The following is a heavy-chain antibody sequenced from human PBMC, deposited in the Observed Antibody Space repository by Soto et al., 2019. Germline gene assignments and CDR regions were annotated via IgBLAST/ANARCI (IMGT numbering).Heavy chain of an antibody. J-gene: IGHJ4*02. CDR2: IKSDAYGGAI. D-gene: IGHD4-4*01. Sequence: EVQLVESGGGLVKPGGSLRLSCAGSGFTFSNAWMSWVRRAPGKGLEWVGRIKSDAYGGAIDYAAHVKGIFTIFSDDSNNTQFPQIHNLRAEDTDVYSCSTTTGRLKAPTNDYWGQGTLVIVSS. V-gene: IGHV3-15*01. CDR1: GFTFSNAW. CDR3: STTTGRLKAPTNDY.